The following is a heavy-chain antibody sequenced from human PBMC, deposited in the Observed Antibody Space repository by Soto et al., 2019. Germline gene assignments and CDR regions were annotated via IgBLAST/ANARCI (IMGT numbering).Heavy chain of an antibody. CDR2: ISGSGGST. Sequence: GGSLRLSCAASGFTFSSYAMSWVRQAPGKGLEWVSAISGSGGSTYYADSVKGRFTISRDNSKNTLYLQVNSLRAEDTAVYYCAKDFYDLRGELSFTFDYWGQGTLVTVSS. J-gene: IGHJ4*02. V-gene: IGHV3-23*01. CDR3: AKDFYDLRGELSFTFDY. D-gene: IGHD3-16*02. CDR1: GFTFSSYA.